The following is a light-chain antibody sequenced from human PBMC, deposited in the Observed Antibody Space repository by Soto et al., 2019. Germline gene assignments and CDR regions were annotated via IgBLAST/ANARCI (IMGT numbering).Light chain of an antibody. J-gene: IGKJ1*01. V-gene: IGKV1-5*01. CDR1: QIIDKW. CDR2: DAS. CDR3: QQYRFYPWT. Sequence: DIQMTQSPSTLSASVGDGVTLTCRASQIIDKWLAWYQQKPGKAPKALIYDASTLEGGVPSRFSGSGSGAEFTLTISNLQPDDFGTYYCQQYRFYPWTFGQVTKVEI.